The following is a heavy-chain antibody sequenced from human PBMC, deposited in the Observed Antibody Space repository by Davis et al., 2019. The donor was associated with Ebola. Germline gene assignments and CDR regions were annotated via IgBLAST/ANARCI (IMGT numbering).Heavy chain of an antibody. D-gene: IGHD4-17*01. J-gene: IGHJ3*02. CDR1: GYTFTGYY. V-gene: IGHV1-18*04. CDR2: ISAYNGNT. Sequence: AASVKVSCKASGYTFTGYYMHWVRQAPGQGLEWMGWISAYNGNTNYAQKLQGRVTMTTDTSTSTAYMELSSLRSEDTAVYYCATDYGDSEDAFDIWGQGTMVTVSS. CDR3: ATDYGDSEDAFDI.